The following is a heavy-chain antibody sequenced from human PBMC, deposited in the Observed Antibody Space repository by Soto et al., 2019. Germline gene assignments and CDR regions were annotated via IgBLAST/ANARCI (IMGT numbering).Heavy chain of an antibody. Sequence: ASVKVSCKASAYTFTIYYINWVRQATGQGLEWMGWMNPNSGNTGYSQKFLGRVTMTRDTSINTAYMELSSLRSEDTAVYYCARTPFFYGYNYEDYWGQGTLVTVSS. D-gene: IGHD5-18*01. CDR2: MNPNSGNT. J-gene: IGHJ4*02. V-gene: IGHV1-8*01. CDR1: AYTFTIYY. CDR3: ARTPFFYGYNYEDY.